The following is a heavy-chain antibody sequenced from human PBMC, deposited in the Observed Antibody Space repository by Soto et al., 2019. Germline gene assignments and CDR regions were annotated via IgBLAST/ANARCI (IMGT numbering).Heavy chain of an antibody. D-gene: IGHD3-10*01. Sequence: VASVKVSCKASGFTFTSSAVQWVRQARGQRLEWIGWIVVGSGNTNYAQKFQERVTITRDMSTSTAYMELSSLRSEDTAVYYCAADPGYGSGSYYNVNYYYYGMDVWGQGTTVTVSS. CDR3: AADPGYGSGSYYNVNYYYYGMDV. V-gene: IGHV1-58*01. CDR1: GFTFTSSA. J-gene: IGHJ6*02. CDR2: IVVGSGNT.